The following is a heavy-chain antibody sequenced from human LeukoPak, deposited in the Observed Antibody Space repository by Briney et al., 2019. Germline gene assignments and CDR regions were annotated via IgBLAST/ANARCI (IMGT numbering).Heavy chain of an antibody. Sequence: PGGSLRLSCAASGFTFSSYAMSWVRQAPGKGLEWVSAISGRGGSTYYADSVKGRFTISRDNSKTTRYLQMNSLRAEDTAVYYCAKDRYPVVTDYWGQGTLVTVSS. CDR2: ISGRGGST. D-gene: IGHD4-23*01. V-gene: IGHV3-23*01. CDR3: AKDRYPVVTDY. J-gene: IGHJ4*02. CDR1: GFTFSSYA.